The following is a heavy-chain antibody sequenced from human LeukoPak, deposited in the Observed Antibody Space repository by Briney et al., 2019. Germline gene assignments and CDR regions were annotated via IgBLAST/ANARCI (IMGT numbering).Heavy chain of an antibody. CDR1: GFTFSSYA. D-gene: IGHD3-22*01. CDR2: ISYDGSNK. V-gene: IGHV3-30*04. J-gene: IGHJ4*02. Sequence: PGGSLRLSCAASGFTFSSYAMHWVRQAPGKGLEWVAVISYDGSNKYYADSVKGRFTISRDNSKNTLYLQMNSLRAEDTAVCYCARGPRYSGYDYVYYYDSSGYYPPDYWGQGTLVTVSS. CDR3: ARGPRYSGYDYVYYYDSSGYYPPDY.